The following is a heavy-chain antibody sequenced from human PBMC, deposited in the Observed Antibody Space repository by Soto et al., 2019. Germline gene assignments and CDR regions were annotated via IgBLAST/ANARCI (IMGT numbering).Heavy chain of an antibody. V-gene: IGHV3-30*18. D-gene: IGHD3-3*01. CDR1: GFSFTSYA. J-gene: IGHJ4*02. Sequence: QVQLVESGGGVVEPGRSLRLSCAASGFSFTSYAMHWVRQAPGKGLEWVAVISDGGNIKRYADSVEGRFIVIRDNSNNNLLLQMKSLKTDDTAVYYCAKELAFGDFWRGLEYWGQGTQVTVAS. CDR3: AKELAFGDFWRGLEY. CDR2: ISDGGNIK.